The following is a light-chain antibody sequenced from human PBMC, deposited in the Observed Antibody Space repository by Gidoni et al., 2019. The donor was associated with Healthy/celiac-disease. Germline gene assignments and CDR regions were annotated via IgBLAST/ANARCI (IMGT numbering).Light chain of an antibody. Sequence: AIQLTPSPSSLSASLGDRVTITCRARQGISRSLAWYQQKLGNAPKLLIYDASSLESGVPSRFSGSGSGTDFTLTISSLQPEDFATYYCQQFNSYLLTFGGGTKVEIK. CDR2: DAS. CDR3: QQFNSYLLT. CDR1: QGISRS. J-gene: IGKJ4*01. V-gene: IGKV1-13*02.